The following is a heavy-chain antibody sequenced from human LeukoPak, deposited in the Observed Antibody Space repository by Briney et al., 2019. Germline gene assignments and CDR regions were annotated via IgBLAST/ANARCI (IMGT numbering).Heavy chain of an antibody. D-gene: IGHD3-9*01. J-gene: IGHJ4*02. CDR3: ARMTGYYLDS. CDR2: IYYRGTT. CDR1: GGSISSGDYY. V-gene: IGHV4-31*03. Sequence: PSQTLSLTCTVSGGSISSGDYYWSSIRQHPGKGPEWMGYIYYRGTTYYNPSLRSRIIMSVDTSKNQFSLKVSSVTAADTAVYYCARMTGYYLDSWGQGTVVTVSS.